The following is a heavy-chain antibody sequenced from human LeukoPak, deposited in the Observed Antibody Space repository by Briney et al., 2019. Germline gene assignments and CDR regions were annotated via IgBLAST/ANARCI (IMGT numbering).Heavy chain of an antibody. Sequence: QAGGSLRLSCAASGFTFSNYWMHWVRQAPGKGLVWVSRINSDGSTTTYADSVKGRFTISRDNAKNTLYLQMNSLRAEDTAVYYCARPSGATTYYFDYWGQGTLVTVSS. V-gene: IGHV3-74*01. CDR3: ARPSGATTYYFDY. J-gene: IGHJ4*02. CDR2: INSDGSTT. CDR1: GFTFSNYW. D-gene: IGHD1-26*01.